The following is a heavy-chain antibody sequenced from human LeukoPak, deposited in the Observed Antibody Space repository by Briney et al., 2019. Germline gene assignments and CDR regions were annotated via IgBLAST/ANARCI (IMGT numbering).Heavy chain of an antibody. CDR1: GFTFGSYW. Sequence: GGSLRLSCAASGFTFGSYWMSWVRQAPGKGLEWVANIKQDGSEKYYVDSVKGRFTISRDNAKNSLYLQMNSLRAEDTAVYYCARDSDALDYWGQGTLVTVSS. D-gene: IGHD3-10*01. CDR3: ARDSDALDY. J-gene: IGHJ4*02. V-gene: IGHV3-7*03. CDR2: IKQDGSEK.